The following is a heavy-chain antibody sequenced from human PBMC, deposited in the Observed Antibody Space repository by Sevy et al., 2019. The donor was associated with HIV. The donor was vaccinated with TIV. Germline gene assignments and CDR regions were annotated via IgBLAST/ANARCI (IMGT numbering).Heavy chain of an antibody. CDR2: LSGSGGST. CDR1: GFTFSSYA. CDR3: AKDRVWELGDAFDI. D-gene: IGHD3-10*01. V-gene: IGHV3-23*01. Sequence: GGSLSLSCAASGFTFSSYAMSWVRQAPGKGLEWVSGLSGSGGSTNYADSVKGRFTISRDNSKNTLYLQMNSLRAEDTAVYYCAKDRVWELGDAFDIWGQGTMVTVSS. J-gene: IGHJ3*02.